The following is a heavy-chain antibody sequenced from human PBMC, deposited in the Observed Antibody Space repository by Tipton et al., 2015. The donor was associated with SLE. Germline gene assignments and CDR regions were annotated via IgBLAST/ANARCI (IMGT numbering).Heavy chain of an antibody. Sequence: TLSLTCTVSGGSFSSGYYYWTWIRQPAGKGLEGIGRIYTNGNTNYNSSLQSRVTISLDTSNNQFSLHLSSVTAADTAVYYCARGNCGIGCCGFNWCDPGGQGTLVRVSS. J-gene: IGHJ5*02. CDR2: IYTNGNT. CDR3: ARGNCGIGCCGFNWCDP. CDR1: GGSFSSGYYY. D-gene: IGHD2-15*01. V-gene: IGHV4-61*02.